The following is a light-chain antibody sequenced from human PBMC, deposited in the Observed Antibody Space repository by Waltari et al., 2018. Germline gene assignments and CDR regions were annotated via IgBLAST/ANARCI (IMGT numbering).Light chain of an antibody. CDR3: QQYYSTPPT. CDR2: WAS. J-gene: IGKJ1*01. Sequence: DIVMTQSPDSLAVSLGERATINCKSSQCFLYSSNNKNYLAWYQQKPGQPPKLLIYWASTRESGVPDRFSGSGSGTDFTLTISSLQAEDVAVYYCQQYYSTPPTFGQGTKVEIK. CDR1: QCFLYSSNNKNY. V-gene: IGKV4-1*01.